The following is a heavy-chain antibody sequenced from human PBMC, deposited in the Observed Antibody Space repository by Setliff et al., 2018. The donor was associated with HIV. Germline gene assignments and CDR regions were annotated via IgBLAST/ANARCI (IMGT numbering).Heavy chain of an antibody. CDR3: AAQGVL. J-gene: IGHJ4*02. Sequence: ETLSLTCAVYGGSFSGYYWSWVRQAPGKGLEWVSVIYSGGSTYYADSVKGRFTISRDNAKNSVLLQMNSLRVEDTAVYFCAAQGVLWGQGTQVTVSS. CDR2: IYSGGST. V-gene: IGHV3-53*01. CDR1: GGSFSGYY.